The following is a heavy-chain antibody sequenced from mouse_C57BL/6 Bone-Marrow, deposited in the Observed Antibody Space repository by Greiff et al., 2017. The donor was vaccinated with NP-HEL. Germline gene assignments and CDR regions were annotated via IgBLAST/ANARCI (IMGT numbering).Heavy chain of an antibody. CDR3: ASPFAY. Sequence: QVQLQQPGAELVRPGTSVKLSCKASGYTFTSYWMHWVKQRPGQGLEWIGVIDPSDSYTNYNQKFKGKATLTVDPSSSTAYMQLSSLTSEDSAVYYCASPFAYWGQGTLVTVSA. CDR2: IDPSDSYT. CDR1: GYTFTSYW. J-gene: IGHJ3*01. V-gene: IGHV1-59*01.